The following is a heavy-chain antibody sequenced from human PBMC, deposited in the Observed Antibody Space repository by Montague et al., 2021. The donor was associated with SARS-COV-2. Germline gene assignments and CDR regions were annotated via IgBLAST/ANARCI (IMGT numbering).Heavy chain of an antibody. Sequence: SETLSLTCTVSGASVSSSDWGWIRQSPGKGLDLIGYFYSVGSTGYNPSLKRRVTISRDTSKNQFPLKVGSVTAADTAIYYCARETMTADAFDIWGQGTMVTVSS. CDR2: FYSVGST. CDR3: ARETMTADAFDI. D-gene: IGHD1-14*01. CDR1: GASVSSSD. J-gene: IGHJ3*02. V-gene: IGHV4-59*02.